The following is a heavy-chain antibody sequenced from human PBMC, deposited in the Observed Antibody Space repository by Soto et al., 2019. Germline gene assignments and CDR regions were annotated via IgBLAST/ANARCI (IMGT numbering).Heavy chain of an antibody. CDR2: IDTSSTKI. J-gene: IGHJ4*02. Sequence: QVQLVESGGDLVNRGGSLRLSCAAAGYTFSDYYMSWIRQAPGKGLEWISYIDTSSTKIYYADAVKGRFTISRYKSNNSLYLEMNSLRDEVTAVYYCASNYGMLSGSLSPVDYWGQGALVTVSS. CDR1: GYTFSDYY. D-gene: IGHD4-17*01. V-gene: IGHV3-11*01. CDR3: ASNYGMLSGSLSPVDY.